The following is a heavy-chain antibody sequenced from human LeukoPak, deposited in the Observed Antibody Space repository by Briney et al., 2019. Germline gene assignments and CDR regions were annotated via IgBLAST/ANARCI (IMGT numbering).Heavy chain of an antibody. CDR1: GGSISSSSYY. Sequence: SETLSLTCTVSGGSISSSSYYWGWIRQPPGKGLEWIGSIYYSGSTYYNPSLKSRVTISVDTSKNQFSLKLSSVTAADTAVYYCARAAPPAGYYYYYYYMDVWGKGTTVTVSS. CDR3: ARAAPPAGYYYYYYYMDV. CDR2: IYYSGST. J-gene: IGHJ6*03. V-gene: IGHV4-39*07. D-gene: IGHD2-2*01.